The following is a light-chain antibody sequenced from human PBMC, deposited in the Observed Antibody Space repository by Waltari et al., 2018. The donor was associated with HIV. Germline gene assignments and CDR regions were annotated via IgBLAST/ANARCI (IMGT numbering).Light chain of an antibody. CDR3: ASWDDSLSGWV. CDR1: DSSLGINY. V-gene: IGLV1-47*01. J-gene: IGLJ3*02. Sequence: QSVLIQAPSASGTPGQRVTLSCSGSDSSLGINYVYWYQHFPGMAPKLLIYRNHHRPSGVPDRFSGSKSGTSASLAISGLQSDDEADYYCASWDDSLSGWVFGAGTRLTVL. CDR2: RNH.